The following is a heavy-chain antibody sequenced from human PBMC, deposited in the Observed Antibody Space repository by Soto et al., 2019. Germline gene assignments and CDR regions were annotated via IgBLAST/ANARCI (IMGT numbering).Heavy chain of an antibody. V-gene: IGHV5-51*01. Sequence: XESLKVCWHCSGNSFTNYWIGLVLQMPGKGLEWMGIIYPGDSDTRYSPSFQGQVTISADKSISTAYLQWSSLKASDTAMYYCARHGPTSYCGGDCYHYYSGMDVWGQGTTVTVSS. J-gene: IGHJ6*02. D-gene: IGHD2-21*02. CDR2: IYPGDSDT. CDR1: GNSFTNYW. CDR3: ARHGPTSYCGGDCYHYYSGMDV.